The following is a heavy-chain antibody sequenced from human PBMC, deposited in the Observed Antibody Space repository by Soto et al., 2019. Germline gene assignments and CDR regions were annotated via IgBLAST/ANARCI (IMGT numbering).Heavy chain of an antibody. CDR2: ISSSSSSS. CDR1: GFSFSDSY. CDR3: ARDNDGTFDY. D-gene: IGHD1-26*01. Sequence: QVLLVESGGGLVKPGGSLRLSCAASGFSFSDSYMRWIRQAPGKGLEWVSYISSSSSSSNYADSMKGRFTISRDNAKNSLYLQMNSLRVENTAVYYCARDNDGTFDYWGQGTLVTVSS. V-gene: IGHV3-11*05. J-gene: IGHJ4*02.